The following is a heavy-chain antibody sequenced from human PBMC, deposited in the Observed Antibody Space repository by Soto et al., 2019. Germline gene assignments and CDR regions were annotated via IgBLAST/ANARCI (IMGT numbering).Heavy chain of an antibody. D-gene: IGHD5-12*01. J-gene: IGHJ4*02. V-gene: IGHV4-4*07. CDR1: GGSINTFY. CDR3: AREGSYSAYNFAHGIQLWSFDF. CDR2: IFSSGST. Sequence: SETLSLTCTVSGGSINTFYWSWVRQPAGKGLEWIGRIFSSGSTSFNPSLESRVAMSVDTSRNHFSLNLSSVTAADMAVYYCAREGSYSAYNFAHGIQLWSFDFWGQGALVTVSS.